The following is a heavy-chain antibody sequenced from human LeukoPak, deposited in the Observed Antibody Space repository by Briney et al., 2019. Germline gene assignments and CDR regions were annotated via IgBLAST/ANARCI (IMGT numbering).Heavy chain of an antibody. CDR1: GGSFSGYY. CDR2: INHSGST. V-gene: IGHV4-34*01. D-gene: IGHD1-20*01. Sequence: PSETLSLTCAVYGGSFSGYYWSWIRQPPGKGLEWIGEINHSGSTNYNPSLKSRVTISVDTSKNQFSLKLSSVTAADTAVHYCARGPNRYNWNRSAFDIWGQGTMVTVSS. CDR3: ARGPNRYNWNRSAFDI. J-gene: IGHJ3*02.